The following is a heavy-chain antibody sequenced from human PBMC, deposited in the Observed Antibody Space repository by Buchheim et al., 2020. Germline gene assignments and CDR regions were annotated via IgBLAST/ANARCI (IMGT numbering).Heavy chain of an antibody. V-gene: IGHV1-69*06. CDR3: ARQFGYDTSGYFFYY. D-gene: IGHD3-22*01. CDR1: GGTFSSYT. Sequence: QVQLVQSGAEVKKPGSSVKVSCKASGGTFSSYTLNWVRQAPGQGLEWMGGITTLFGTPNYAQKFQGRVTITADKSTTTAYMELSSLRSEDTAVYYCARQFGYDTSGYFFYYWGQGTL. CDR2: ITTLFGTP. J-gene: IGHJ4*02.